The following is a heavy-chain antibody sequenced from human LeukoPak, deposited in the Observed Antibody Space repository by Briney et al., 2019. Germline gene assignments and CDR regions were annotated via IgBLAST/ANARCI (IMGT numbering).Heavy chain of an antibody. D-gene: IGHD1-1*01. CDR3: ARLGLVRRDTIETMWPAFDI. CDR2: IYPGDSDT. V-gene: IGHV5-51*01. J-gene: IGHJ3*02. CDR1: GYSFTTYW. Sequence: RGESLKISCKGSGYSFTTYWIGWVRQMPGKGLEWMGIIYPGDSDTRNSPSFQGQVTISADKSISTAYLQWSSLRASDTAMYYCARLGLVRRDTIETMWPAFDIWGQGTLVTVSS.